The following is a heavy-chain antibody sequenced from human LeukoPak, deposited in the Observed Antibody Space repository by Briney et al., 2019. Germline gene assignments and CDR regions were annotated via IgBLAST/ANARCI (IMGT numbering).Heavy chain of an antibody. D-gene: IGHD3-3*01. CDR3: ASGSALLRFLEWLSIPNYYYGMDV. CDR1: GGSISSYY. J-gene: IGHJ6*02. V-gene: IGHV4-59*01. CDR2: IYYSGST. Sequence: SEPLSLTCTVSGGSISSYYWSWIRQPPGKGLEWIGYIYYSGSTNYNPSLKSRVTISVDTSKNQFSLKLSSVTAADTAVYYCASGSALLRFLEWLSIPNYYYGMDVWGQGTTVTLSS.